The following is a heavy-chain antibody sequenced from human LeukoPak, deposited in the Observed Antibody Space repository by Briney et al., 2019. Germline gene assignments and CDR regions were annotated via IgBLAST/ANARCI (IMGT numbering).Heavy chain of an antibody. CDR2: MSSDGSNQ. Sequence: PGRSLRLSCAASGFTFSSYGIHWVRQAPGKGLEWVAVMSSDGSNQYYADSVKGRFTISRDNSKNTLYLQMNSLRAEDTAIYYCAKTMGLYSYGYPYYYYYGMDVWGQGTTVTVSS. J-gene: IGHJ6*02. V-gene: IGHV3-30*18. CDR1: GFTFSSYG. D-gene: IGHD5-18*01. CDR3: AKTMGLYSYGYPYYYYYGMDV.